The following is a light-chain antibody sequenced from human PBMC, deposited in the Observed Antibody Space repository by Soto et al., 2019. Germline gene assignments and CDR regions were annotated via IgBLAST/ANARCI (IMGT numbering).Light chain of an antibody. CDR3: QQSYSSPWT. CDR2: AAS. J-gene: IGKJ1*01. Sequence: DIQMTQSPSSLSASVGDRVTITCRASQTITNYLNWYQQKPGKAPKLLIYAASTLLSGVPSRFTGRGSGTDFTLNIDSLQPEDFATYFCQQSYSSPWTFGEGTKVEI. CDR1: QTITNY. V-gene: IGKV1-39*01.